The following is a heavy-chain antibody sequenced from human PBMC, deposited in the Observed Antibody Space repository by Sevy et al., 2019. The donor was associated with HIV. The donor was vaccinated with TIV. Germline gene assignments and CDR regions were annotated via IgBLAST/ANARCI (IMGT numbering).Heavy chain of an antibody. J-gene: IGHJ4*02. D-gene: IGHD2-8*01. CDR2: FSFGCGRI. V-gene: IGHV3-23*01. CDR1: GFTFAKYS. Sequence: GGSLRLSCAASGFTFAKYSMSWVRQAPGKGLEWVSTFSFGCGRINYADSVKGRFIISRDDSENTLFLQMNSLRAEDTATYFCAREGCTQPHDYWGQGTLVTVSS. CDR3: AREGCTQPHDY.